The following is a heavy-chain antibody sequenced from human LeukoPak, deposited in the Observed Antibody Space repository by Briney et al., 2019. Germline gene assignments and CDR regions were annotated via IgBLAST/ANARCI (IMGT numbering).Heavy chain of an antibody. V-gene: IGHV3-30-3*01. J-gene: IGHJ4*02. D-gene: IGHD5-18*01. CDR2: ISYDGSNK. CDR1: GFTFSSYA. Sequence: GGSLRLSCAASGFTFSSYAMHWVRQAPGKGLEWVAVISYDGSNKYYADSVKGRFTISRDNSKNTLYLQMNSLRAEDTAVYYCARDTPFVPDTAMGLFDYWGQGTLDTVSS. CDR3: ARDTPFVPDTAMGLFDY.